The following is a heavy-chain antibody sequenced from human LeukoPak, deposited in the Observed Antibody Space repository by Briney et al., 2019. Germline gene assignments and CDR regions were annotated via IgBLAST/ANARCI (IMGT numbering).Heavy chain of an antibody. Sequence: ASETLSLTCGVSGGSVINTNWWTWVRQPPGKGLEWIGEVHLDGRTNHNPSLESRLTMSVDVSENQVSLKLTSVTAADTAVYYCAREGGFYRPLDYSGQGTLVTVSS. CDR1: GGSVINTNW. V-gene: IGHV4-4*02. CDR2: VHLDGRT. J-gene: IGHJ4*02. CDR3: AREGGFYRPLDY. D-gene: IGHD3-3*01.